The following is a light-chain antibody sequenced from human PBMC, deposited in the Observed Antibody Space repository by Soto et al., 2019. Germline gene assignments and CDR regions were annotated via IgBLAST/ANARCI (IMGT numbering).Light chain of an antibody. J-gene: IGKJ2*01. CDR1: RSLIYTDVNTY. CDR2: KVS. Sequence: DVVMTQSPLSLPVTLGQPASISCRASRSLIYTDVNTYLNWFHQRPGQSPRRLFAKVSNRDSWVPDRFSGSGSGTDFTLKISRVEAEDVGLYYCMQGTHWPYTFGQGTKLEIK. CDR3: MQGTHWPYT. V-gene: IGKV2-30*01.